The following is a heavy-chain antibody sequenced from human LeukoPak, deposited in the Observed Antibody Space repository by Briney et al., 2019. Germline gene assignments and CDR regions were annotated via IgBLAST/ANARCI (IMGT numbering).Heavy chain of an antibody. V-gene: IGHV1-2*02. CDR1: GYTFTGYY. J-gene: IGHJ3*01. CDR3: ARDPDGADAFDL. D-gene: IGHD5-24*01. Sequence: ASVKVSCKASGYTFTGYYMHWVRQAPGQGLEWMGWINPNSGGTNYAQKFQGRVTMTRDTSISTAYMELNRLRSDDTAVYYCARDPDGADAFDLWGQGTMVTVSS. CDR2: INPNSGGT.